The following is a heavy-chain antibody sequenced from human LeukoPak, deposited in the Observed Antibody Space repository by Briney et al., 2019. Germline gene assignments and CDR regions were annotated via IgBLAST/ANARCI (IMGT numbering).Heavy chain of an antibody. CDR1: GFTLSSYA. Sequence: GGSLRLSCAASGFTLSSYAMSWVRQAPGKGLEWVSLISGNAGSTYYADSVKGRFTISRDITKNTLYLQMNSLRAEDTAVYYCAKAPTVYGYDYWGQGTLVTVSS. CDR2: ISGNAGST. J-gene: IGHJ4*02. V-gene: IGHV3-23*01. D-gene: IGHD5-18*01. CDR3: AKAPTVYGYDY.